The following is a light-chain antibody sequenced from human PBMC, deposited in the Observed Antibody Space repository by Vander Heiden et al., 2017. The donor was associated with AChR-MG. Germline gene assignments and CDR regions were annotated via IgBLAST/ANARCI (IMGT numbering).Light chain of an antibody. Sequence: EIVMTQSPATLSVSPGERATLSCRASQSVRSNLAWYQQRPGQAPRLLIYGASTRATGLPARFSGSGSGTEFTLTISSLQSEDFVVYYCQQYSNWPSITFGQGTRLEIK. CDR2: GAS. V-gene: IGKV3-15*01. CDR3: QQYSNWPSIT. J-gene: IGKJ5*01. CDR1: QSVRSN.